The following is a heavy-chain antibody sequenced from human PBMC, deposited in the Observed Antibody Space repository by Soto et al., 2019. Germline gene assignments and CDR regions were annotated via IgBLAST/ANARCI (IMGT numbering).Heavy chain of an antibody. J-gene: IGHJ6*02. D-gene: IGHD2-2*01. CDR1: GFIFSTYS. V-gene: IGHV3-30-3*01. Sequence: LRLSCTASGFIFSTYSMQWVRQAPGKGLDWVAVISYDGVNKYRADSVRGRFTISRDNSKNTLYLQMSSLRADDTAVYYCARDPIVVVPSARGPPYGMDVWGQGTTVTVSS. CDR2: ISYDGVNK. CDR3: ARDPIVVVPSARGPPYGMDV.